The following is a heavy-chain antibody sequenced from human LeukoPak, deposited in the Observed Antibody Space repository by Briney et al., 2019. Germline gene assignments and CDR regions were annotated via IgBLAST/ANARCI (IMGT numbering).Heavy chain of an antibody. CDR3: AKDHGPGIVGATQGLDY. CDR1: GFTFSSYW. D-gene: IGHD1-26*01. J-gene: IGHJ4*02. Sequence: GGSLRLSCAASGFTFSSYWMSWVRQAPGKGLEWVANIKQDGSEKYYVDSVKGRFTISRDNAKNSLYLQMNSLRAEDMALYYCAKDHGPGIVGATQGLDYWGQGTLVTVPS. CDR2: IKQDGSEK. V-gene: IGHV3-7*03.